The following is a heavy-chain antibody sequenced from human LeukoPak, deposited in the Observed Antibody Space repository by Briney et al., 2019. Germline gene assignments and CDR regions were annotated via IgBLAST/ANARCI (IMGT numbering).Heavy chain of an antibody. Sequence: PGGSLRLSCAASGFTFRTHGMHWVRQAPGKGLQWVASVRYDESDKYYADSVKGRFIISRDNSKNTLYLQMNSLRAEDTAVYYCAREIYYYYYMDVWGKGTTVTVSS. CDR1: GFTFRTHG. CDR3: AREIYYYYYMDV. J-gene: IGHJ6*03. CDR2: VRYDESDK. V-gene: IGHV3-30*02.